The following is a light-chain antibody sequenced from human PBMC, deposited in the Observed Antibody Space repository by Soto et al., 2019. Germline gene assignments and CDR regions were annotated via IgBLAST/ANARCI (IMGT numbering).Light chain of an antibody. J-gene: IGKJ1*01. CDR2: QTS. V-gene: IGKV3-11*01. CDR1: QSVDSSH. CDR3: HQRQSWPRT. Sequence: ENVLTQSLATLSLSQGERATLSCRASQSVDSSHLAWYQHRPGQAPRLLIYQTSIRAAGIPARFSASGTGTDFTLTISDVQPEDFAVYYCHQRQSWPRTFGQGTKVDI.